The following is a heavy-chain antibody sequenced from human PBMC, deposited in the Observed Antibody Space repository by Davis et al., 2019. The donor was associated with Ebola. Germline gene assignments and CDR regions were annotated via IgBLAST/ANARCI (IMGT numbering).Heavy chain of an antibody. D-gene: IGHD4-23*01. CDR2: IIPILGIA. Sequence: AASVKVSCKASGYTFTGYYMHWVRQAPGQGLEWMGRIIPILGIANYAQKFQGRVTITADKSTSTAYMELSSLRSEDTAVYYCARDLGTVVTPGDYWGQGTLVTVSS. V-gene: IGHV1-69*04. CDR1: GYTFTGYY. J-gene: IGHJ4*02. CDR3: ARDLGTVVTPGDY.